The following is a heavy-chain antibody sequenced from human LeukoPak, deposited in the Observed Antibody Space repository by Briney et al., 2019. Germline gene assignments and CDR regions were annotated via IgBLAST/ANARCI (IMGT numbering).Heavy chain of an antibody. V-gene: IGHV1-69*04. CDR1: GGTFSSYA. Sequence: SVKVSCKASGGTFSSYAISWVRQAPGQGLEWMGRIIPILGIANYAQKFQGRVTITADKSTSTAYMELSSLRSEDTAVYYCARDSGPVVVVAATHRFDPWGQGTLVTVSS. CDR3: ARDSGPVVVVAATHRFDP. CDR2: IIPILGIA. D-gene: IGHD2-15*01. J-gene: IGHJ5*02.